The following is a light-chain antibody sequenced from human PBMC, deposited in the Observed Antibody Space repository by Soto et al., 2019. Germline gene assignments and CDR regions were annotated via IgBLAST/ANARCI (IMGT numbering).Light chain of an antibody. CDR2: GAS. CDR1: QSVSTNS. CDR3: QQFDNSLWT. Sequence: EIVLTQSPGTLSLSPGDRATLSCRASQSVSTNSFAWYQQRPGQAPRLLIYGASSRATGIPDRFSGSGSGTDFTLTISRLEPEDFAVYYCQQFDNSLWTFGQGTKVDIK. J-gene: IGKJ1*01. V-gene: IGKV3-20*01.